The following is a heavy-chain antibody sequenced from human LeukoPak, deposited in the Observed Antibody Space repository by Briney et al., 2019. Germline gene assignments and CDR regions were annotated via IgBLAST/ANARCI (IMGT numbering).Heavy chain of an antibody. CDR1: GGSFSGYY. J-gene: IGHJ1*01. Sequence: SETLSLTCAVYGGSFSGYYWSWIRQPPGKGLEWIGEINHSGSTNYNPSLKSRVTISVDTSKNQFSLKLSSVTAADTAVYYCAVTIGYCSSTSCYAEYFQHWGQGTLVTVSS. D-gene: IGHD2-2*01. CDR2: INHSGST. CDR3: AVTIGYCSSTSCYAEYFQH. V-gene: IGHV4-34*01.